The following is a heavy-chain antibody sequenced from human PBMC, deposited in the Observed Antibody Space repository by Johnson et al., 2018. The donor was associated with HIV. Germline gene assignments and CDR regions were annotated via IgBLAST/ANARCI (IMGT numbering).Heavy chain of an antibody. V-gene: IGHV3-9*01. CDR2: ISWNSGSI. CDR3: AKGDAFDI. J-gene: IGHJ3*02. Sequence: VQLVESGGGVVQPGRSLRLSCVASRFTFSSYGMHWVRQAPGKGLEWVSGISWNSGSIGYADSVKGRFTISRDNAKNSLYLQMNSLRAEDTALYYCAKGDAFDIWGQGTMVTVSS. CDR1: RFTFSSYG.